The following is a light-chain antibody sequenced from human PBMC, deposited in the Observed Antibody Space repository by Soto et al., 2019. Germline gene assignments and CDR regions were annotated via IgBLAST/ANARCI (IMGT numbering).Light chain of an antibody. Sequence: IVLTQSPATLSVPSGERATLSCRASQSVNSMLAWYQQKPGQASRLLIYGASTRATGIPARFSGSGSGTEFTLTISSLQSEDFAVYYCQQYNNWPRTFGQGTKVDIK. CDR1: QSVNSM. J-gene: IGKJ1*01. V-gene: IGKV3-15*01. CDR2: GAS. CDR3: QQYNNWPRT.